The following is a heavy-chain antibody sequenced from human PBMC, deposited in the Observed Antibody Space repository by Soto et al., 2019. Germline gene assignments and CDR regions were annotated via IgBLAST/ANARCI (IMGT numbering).Heavy chain of an antibody. CDR2: ISAYNGNT. J-gene: IGHJ4*02. V-gene: IGHV1-18*04. CDR1: GYTFTSYG. D-gene: IGHD3-22*01. CDR3: AKLLLPSDYYDSSGIDY. Sequence: EASVKVSCKASGYTFTSYGISWVRQAPGQGLEWMGWISAYNGNTNYAQKLQGRVTMTTDTSTSTAYMELRSLRSDDTAVYYCAKLLLPSDYYDSSGIDYWGQGTLVTVSS.